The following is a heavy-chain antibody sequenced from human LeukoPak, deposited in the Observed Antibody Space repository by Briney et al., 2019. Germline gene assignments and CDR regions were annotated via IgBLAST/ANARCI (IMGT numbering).Heavy chain of an antibody. CDR2: ISYDGNNK. V-gene: IGHV3-30*18. J-gene: IGHJ4*02. Sequence: GRSLRLSCAASGFTFSSYGMHWVRQAPGKGLEWVAVISYDGNNKYYADSVKGRFTISRDNSKNTLYLQMNSLRAEDTAVYYCAKHPYDFWSEEGYWSQGTLVTVSS. D-gene: IGHD3-3*01. CDR1: GFTFSSYG. CDR3: AKHPYDFWSEEGY.